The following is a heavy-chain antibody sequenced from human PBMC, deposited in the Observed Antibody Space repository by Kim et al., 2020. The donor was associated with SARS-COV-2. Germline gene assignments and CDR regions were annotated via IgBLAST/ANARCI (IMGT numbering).Heavy chain of an antibody. D-gene: IGHD3-9*01. CDR3: AREAYYDILTESGHDAFDI. Sequence: ASVKVSCKASGYTFTGYYMHWVRQAPGQGLEWMGWINPNSGGTNYAQKFQGWVTMTRDTSISTAYMELSRLRSDDTAVYYCAREAYYDILTESGHDAFDIWGQGTMVTVSS. J-gene: IGHJ3*02. CDR2: INPNSGGT. V-gene: IGHV1-2*04. CDR1: GYTFTGYY.